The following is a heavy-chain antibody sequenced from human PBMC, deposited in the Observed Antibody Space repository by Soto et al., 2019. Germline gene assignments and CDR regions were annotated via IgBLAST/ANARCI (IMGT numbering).Heavy chain of an antibody. CDR2: ISSSSSYI. Sequence: EVQLVESGGGLVKPGGSLRLSCAASGFTFSSYSMNWVRQAPGKGLEWVSSISSSSSYIYYADSVKGRFTISRDNAKNSLYLQMNSLRAEDTAVYYCARGVYYYDSSGYYVGYFDYWGQGTLVTVSS. D-gene: IGHD3-22*01. V-gene: IGHV3-21*01. CDR3: ARGVYYYDSSGYYVGYFDY. CDR1: GFTFSSYS. J-gene: IGHJ4*02.